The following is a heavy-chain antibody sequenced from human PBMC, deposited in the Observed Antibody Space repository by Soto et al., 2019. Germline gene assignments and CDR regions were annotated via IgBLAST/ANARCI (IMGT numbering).Heavy chain of an antibody. Sequence: ASVKVSCKASGYTFTSYAMHWVRQAPGQRLEWMGWINAGNGNTKYSQKFQGRVTITRDTSASTAYMELSSLRSEDTAVYYCASGEGYCSSTSCYTYYYYYGTEVWGEGKTVSVSA. V-gene: IGHV1-3*01. CDR1: GYTFTSYA. J-gene: IGHJ6*04. CDR3: ASGEGYCSSTSCYTYYYYYGTEV. CDR2: INAGNGNT. D-gene: IGHD2-2*02.